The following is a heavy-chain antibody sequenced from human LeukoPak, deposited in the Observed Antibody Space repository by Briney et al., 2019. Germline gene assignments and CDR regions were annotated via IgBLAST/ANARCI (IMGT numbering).Heavy chain of an antibody. CDR1: GGSISSYY. V-gene: IGHV4-59*08. D-gene: IGHD1-26*01. CDR2: IYYSGST. CDR3: ARHGNGSSTFGY. Sequence: SETLSLTCSVSGGSISSYYWSWVRQPPGKGLEWIGYIYYSGSTNYNPSLKSRVTISVDTSKNQFSLKLSSVTAADTAVYYCARHGNGSSTFGYWCQGTLVTVSS. J-gene: IGHJ4*02.